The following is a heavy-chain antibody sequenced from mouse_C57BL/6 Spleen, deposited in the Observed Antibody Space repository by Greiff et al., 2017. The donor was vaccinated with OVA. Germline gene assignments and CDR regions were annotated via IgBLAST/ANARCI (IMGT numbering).Heavy chain of an antibody. CDR3: AKPGDSSGLYFDY. J-gene: IGHJ2*01. CDR2: IYPGSGNT. CDR1: GYTFTDYY. V-gene: IGHV1-76*01. D-gene: IGHD3-2*02. Sequence: VHLVESGAELVRPGASVKLSCKASGYTFTDYYINWVKQRPGQGLEWIARIYPGSGNTYYNEKFKGKATLTAEKSSSTAYMQLSSLTSEDSAVYFCAKPGDSSGLYFDYWGQGTTLTVSS.